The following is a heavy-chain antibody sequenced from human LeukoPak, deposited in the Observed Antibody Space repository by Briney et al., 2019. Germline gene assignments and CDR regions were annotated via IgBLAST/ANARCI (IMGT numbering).Heavy chain of an antibody. V-gene: IGHV1-18*01. CDR3: ARGPHERSGYPDD. CDR1: GYTFNTYG. J-gene: IGHJ4*02. CDR2: ISPYNGNT. D-gene: IGHD3-22*01. Sequence: LVKVSCKPYGYTFNTYGITWVRQAPGQGLEWMGWISPYNGNTNYAQKFQGRVTMTTDTSTSTAYMELRSLRSDDTAVYYCARGPHERSGYPDDWGQGTLVTVSS.